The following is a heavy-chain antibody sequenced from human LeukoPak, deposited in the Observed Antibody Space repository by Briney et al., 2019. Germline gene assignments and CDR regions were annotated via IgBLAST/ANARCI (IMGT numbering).Heavy chain of an antibody. CDR1: GGSFSGYY. V-gene: IGHV4-34*01. Sequence: SETLSLTCAVYGGSFSGYYWSWIRQPPGKGPEWIGEIYHSGSTNYNPSLKSRVTISVDKSKNQFSLKLSSVTAADTAVYYCARNCSRTSCSGTFDIWGRGTMVTVSS. CDR3: ARNCSRTSCSGTFDI. D-gene: IGHD2-2*01. CDR2: IYHSGST. J-gene: IGHJ3*02.